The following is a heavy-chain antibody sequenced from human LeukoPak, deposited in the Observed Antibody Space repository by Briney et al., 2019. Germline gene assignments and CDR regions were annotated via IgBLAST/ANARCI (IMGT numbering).Heavy chain of an antibody. CDR2: ISSSSSYI. D-gene: IGHD6-13*01. CDR3: ARDLWEEQQPSSDAFDI. J-gene: IGHJ3*02. V-gene: IGHV3-21*01. CDR1: GFTFSSYS. Sequence: PGGSLRLSCAASGFTFSSYSMNWVRQAPGKGLEWVSSISSSSSYIYYADSVKGRFTISRDNAKNSLYLQMNSLRAEDTAVYYCARDLWEEQQPSSDAFDIWGQGTMVTVSS.